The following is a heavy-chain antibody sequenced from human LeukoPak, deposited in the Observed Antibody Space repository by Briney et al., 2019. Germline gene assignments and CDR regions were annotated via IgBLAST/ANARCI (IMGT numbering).Heavy chain of an antibody. V-gene: IGHV4-39*01. Sequence: SETLSLTCTVSGGSISSSSYYWGWIRQPPGKGLEWIGSIYYSGSTYYNPSVKSRVTIFVDTSKNQFSLKLSSVTAADTAVYYCARGLYYYDSSGYYPNDPFDSWGQGTLVTVSS. CDR3: ARGLYYYDSSGYYPNDPFDS. CDR1: GGSISSSSYY. CDR2: IYYSGST. D-gene: IGHD3-22*01. J-gene: IGHJ4*02.